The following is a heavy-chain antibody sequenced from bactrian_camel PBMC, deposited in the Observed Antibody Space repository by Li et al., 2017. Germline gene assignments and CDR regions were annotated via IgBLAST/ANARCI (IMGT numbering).Heavy chain of an antibody. CDR1: QFTFSSSRSC. CDR2: IDSDGK. CDR3: AVLCQFNHCRGVLVGIWQQYAS. D-gene: IGHD5*01. Sequence: QVQLVESGGGQVQAGGSLKLSCVASQFTFSSSRSCMGWFRQAPGKDREGVAHIDSDGKWYAESLKGRSTISTDDANNTLDLQLDSLQPEDTAMYYCAVLCQFNHCRGVLVGIWQQYASWGQGTQVTV. J-gene: IGHJ4*01. V-gene: IGHV3S55*01.